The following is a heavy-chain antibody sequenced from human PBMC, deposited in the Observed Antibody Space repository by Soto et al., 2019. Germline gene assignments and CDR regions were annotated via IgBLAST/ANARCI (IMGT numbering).Heavy chain of an antibody. Sequence: QVQLVQSGAEVKKPGSSVKVSCKASGDTFNSYGISWVRQAPGHGLEWVGGIIPIYGTTKYAQRFQGRVLITADESTTSAYMELSSLRSEDTAVYYCARYGLEWELLLYYFDYWGQGTLVTVSS. CDR2: IIPIYGTT. J-gene: IGHJ4*02. CDR3: ARYGLEWELLLYYFDY. CDR1: GDTFNSYG. V-gene: IGHV1-69*01. D-gene: IGHD1-26*01.